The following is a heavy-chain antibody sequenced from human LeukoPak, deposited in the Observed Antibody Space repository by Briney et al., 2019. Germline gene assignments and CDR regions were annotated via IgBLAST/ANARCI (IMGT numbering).Heavy chain of an antibody. CDR1: GFTFSSYA. CDR3: AKDPIFIAAVVSPNWFDP. Sequence: GGSLRLSCAAPGFTFSSYAMSWVRQAPGKGLEWVSAISGSGGSTYYADSVKGRFTISRDNSKNTLYLQMNSLRAEDTAVYYCAKDPIFIAAVVSPNWFDPWGQGTLVTVSS. J-gene: IGHJ5*02. V-gene: IGHV3-23*01. D-gene: IGHD6-13*01. CDR2: ISGSGGST.